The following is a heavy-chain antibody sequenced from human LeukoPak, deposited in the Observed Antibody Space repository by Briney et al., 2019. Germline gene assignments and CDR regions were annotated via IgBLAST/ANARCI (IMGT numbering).Heavy chain of an antibody. CDR1: GGSISSSSNY. J-gene: IGHJ3*02. CDR2: IYTSGST. Sequence: SETLSLTCTVSGGSISSSSNYWGWIRQPPGKGLEWIGRIYTSGSTNYNPSLKSRVTISVDTSKNQFSLKLSSVTAADTAVYYCARVDYVAFDIWGQGTMITVSS. V-gene: IGHV4-61*02. D-gene: IGHD4-17*01. CDR3: ARVDYVAFDI.